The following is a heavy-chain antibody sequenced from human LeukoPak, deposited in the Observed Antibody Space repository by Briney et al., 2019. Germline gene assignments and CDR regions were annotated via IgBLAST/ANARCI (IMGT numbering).Heavy chain of an antibody. CDR2: FDPEGGDT. D-gene: IGHD3-22*01. Sequence: ASVKVSCEASGYTLTEFSMHWVRQAPGKGLEWVAGFDPEGGDTYYAQNLQGRVTMTEDTSTYTAYMELSSLRSEDTAVYDCATYYYSSGYYFDYWGQGTLVTVSS. CDR3: ATYYYSSGYYFDY. J-gene: IGHJ4*02. CDR1: GYTLTEFS. V-gene: IGHV1-24*01.